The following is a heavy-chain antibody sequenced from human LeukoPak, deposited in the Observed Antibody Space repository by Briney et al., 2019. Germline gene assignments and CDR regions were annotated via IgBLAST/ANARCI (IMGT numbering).Heavy chain of an antibody. D-gene: IGHD5-18*01. CDR3: ARRYSYGDLDY. V-gene: IGHV4-34*01. CDR2: INHSGST. J-gene: IGHJ4*02. CDR1: GGSFSGYY. Sequence: SSETLSLTCAVYGGSFSGYYWSWIRQPPGKGLEWIGEINHSGSTNYNPSLKSRVTISVDTSKNQFSLKLSSVTAADTAVYYCARRYSYGDLDYWGQGTLVTVSS.